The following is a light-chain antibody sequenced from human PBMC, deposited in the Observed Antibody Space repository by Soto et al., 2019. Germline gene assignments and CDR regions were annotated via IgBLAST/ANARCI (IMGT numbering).Light chain of an antibody. Sequence: DIQMTQSPSSVAASVGDRVTITCRASQGVGNWLAWYQQRPGKAPRLLIYGASTLQSGVPSRFSGSGSGTDFTLTISSLQAEDFATYYCQQSKSIPQWRFGQGTKVEIK. CDR2: GAS. V-gene: IGKV1-12*01. J-gene: IGKJ1*01. CDR3: QQSKSIPQWR. CDR1: QGVGNW.